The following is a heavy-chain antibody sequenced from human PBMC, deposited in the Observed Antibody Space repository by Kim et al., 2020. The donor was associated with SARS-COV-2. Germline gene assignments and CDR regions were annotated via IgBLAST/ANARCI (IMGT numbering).Heavy chain of an antibody. CDR1: GFTFSSYA. CDR3: AKGGYDILTGYSHGAFDI. J-gene: IGHJ3*02. V-gene: IGHV3-23*01. Sequence: GGSLRLSCAASGFTFSSYAMSWVRQAPGKGLEWVSAISGSGGSTNYADSVKGRFTISRDNSKNTLYLQMNSLRAEDTAIHYCAKGGYDILTGYSHGAFDIWGQGTMVTVSS. CDR2: ISGSGGST. D-gene: IGHD3-9*01.